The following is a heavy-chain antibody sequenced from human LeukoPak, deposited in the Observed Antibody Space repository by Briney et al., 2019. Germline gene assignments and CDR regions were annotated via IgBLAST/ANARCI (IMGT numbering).Heavy chain of an antibody. V-gene: IGHV3-21*01. D-gene: IGHD2-15*01. Sequence: PGGSLRLSCAGSGFTFSSYSMNWVRQAPGKGLEWVSSISSSSSYIYYADSVKGRFTISRDNAKNSLYLQMNSLRAEDTAVYYCARDPKEGLGSHMDVWGKGTTVTVSS. CDR1: GFTFSSYS. J-gene: IGHJ6*03. CDR3: ARDPKEGLGSHMDV. CDR2: ISSSSSYI.